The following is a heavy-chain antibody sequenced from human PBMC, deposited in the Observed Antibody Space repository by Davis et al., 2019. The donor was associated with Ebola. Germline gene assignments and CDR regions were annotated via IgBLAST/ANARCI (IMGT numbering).Heavy chain of an antibody. CDR2: IHYSGST. V-gene: IGHV4-4*02. Sequence: SETLSLTCAVSGGSISSSYWWSRVRQPPGKGLEWIGYIHYSGSTNYNPSLKSRVTISVDTSKNQFSLKLSSVTAADTAVYYCARDPYSSSSNYYYYYGMDVWGQGTTVTVSS. J-gene: IGHJ6*02. CDR1: GGSISSSYW. D-gene: IGHD6-6*01. CDR3: ARDPYSSSSNYYYYYGMDV.